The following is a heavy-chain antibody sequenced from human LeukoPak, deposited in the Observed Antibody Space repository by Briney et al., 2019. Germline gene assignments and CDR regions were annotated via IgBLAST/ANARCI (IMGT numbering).Heavy chain of an antibody. J-gene: IGHJ4*02. CDR2: IKQDGSEK. CDR1: GFTFSSYW. Sequence: PGGSLRLSCAASGFTFSSYWMSWVRQAPGKGLEWVANIKQDGSEKYYVDSVKGRFTISRDNAKNSLYLQMNSLRAEDTAVYYCARAPTRTVVVAEDDYWGQGTLVTVPS. V-gene: IGHV3-7*01. CDR3: ARAPTRTVVVAEDDY. D-gene: IGHD2-15*01.